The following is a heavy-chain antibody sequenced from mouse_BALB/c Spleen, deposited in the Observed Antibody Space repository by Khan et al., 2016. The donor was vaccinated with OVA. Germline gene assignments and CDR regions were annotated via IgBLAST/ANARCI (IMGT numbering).Heavy chain of an antibody. CDR1: GLNIKDTY. CDR3: SSRTRK. V-gene: IGHV14-3*02. Sequence: EVQLQQSGAELVKSGATVKLSCTASGLNIKDTYMHWLKQWPEQGLEWIGRIDSPNGNTKYDPKFQGKATITADTTSHTVYLQISCLTYEDTAVFNCSSRTRKWGQGTTLTVSS. CDR2: IDSPNGNT. J-gene: IGHJ2*01.